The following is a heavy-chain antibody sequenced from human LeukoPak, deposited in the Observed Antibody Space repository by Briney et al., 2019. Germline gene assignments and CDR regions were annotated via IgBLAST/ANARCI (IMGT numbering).Heavy chain of an antibody. CDR1: GFSFSTYG. CDR3: ARRTYYYDSSGYFCFLDF. J-gene: IGHJ4*02. D-gene: IGHD3-22*01. V-gene: IGHV3-33*01. Sequence: PGGSLRLSCATSGFSFSTYGMHGVRQAPGKGLEWVAAIWYDGSKRNYVDSVKGQFTISRDNSKNTLSLQMNSLRADDTAVYYSARRTYYYDSSGYFCFLDFWGQGTLVTVSS. CDR2: IWYDGSKR.